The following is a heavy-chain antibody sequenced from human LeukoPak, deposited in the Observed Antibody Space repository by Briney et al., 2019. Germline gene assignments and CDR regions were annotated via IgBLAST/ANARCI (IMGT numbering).Heavy chain of an antibody. CDR3: TTDRLRDGYNF. CDR1: GFTFSNAW. J-gene: IGHJ4*02. D-gene: IGHD5-24*01. V-gene: IGHV3-15*01. CDR2: IKSKTDGGTT. Sequence: GGSLRLSCAASGFTFSNAWMSWVRQAPGKGLEWVGRIKSKTDGGTTDYAAPVKGRFTISRDDSENTLYLQMNSLKTEDTAVYYCTTDRLRDGYNFWGQGTLVTVSS.